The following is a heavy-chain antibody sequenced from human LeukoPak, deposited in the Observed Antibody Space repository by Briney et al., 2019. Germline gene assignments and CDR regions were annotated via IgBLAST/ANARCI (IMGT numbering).Heavy chain of an antibody. J-gene: IGHJ3*02. CDR3: ARDLHSGEVDI. CDR1: GFTFSIYT. V-gene: IGHV3-21*01. D-gene: IGHD7-27*01. Sequence: GGSLRLSCAASGFTFSIYTMNWVRQAPGKGLEWVSSISSSSTYIYYADSVKGRFTISRDNAKNSLYLQMNSLRAEDTAVYYCARDLHSGEVDIWDQGTMVTVSS. CDR2: ISSSSTYI.